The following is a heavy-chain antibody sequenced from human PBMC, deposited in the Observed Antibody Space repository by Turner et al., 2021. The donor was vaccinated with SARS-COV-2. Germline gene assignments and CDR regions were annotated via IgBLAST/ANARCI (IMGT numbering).Heavy chain of an antibody. V-gene: IGHV3-53*01. CDR3: ARTYGGNSKGGIRAFDI. Sequence: EVQLVESGGGLLQRGGSRRLPCAVSGFIVSRNYMSWVRQAPGKGLDWVSVIYSGGSTYYADSVKGRFTISIDNSKNTLYLQMNSLRAEDTAVYYCARTYGGNSKGGIRAFDIWGQGTMVTVSS. J-gene: IGHJ3*02. CDR2: IYSGGST. CDR1: GFIVSRNY. D-gene: IGHD2-21*02.